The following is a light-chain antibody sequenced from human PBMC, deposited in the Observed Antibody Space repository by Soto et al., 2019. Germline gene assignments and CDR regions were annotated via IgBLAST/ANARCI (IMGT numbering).Light chain of an antibody. CDR1: NIGSKS. Sequence: SYELTQPPSVSVAPGQTARITCGGNNIGSKSVHWYQQKPGQAPVLVVYDDSDQPSGIPERFSGSNSGNTATLTISRVEAGDEADYYCQVWDSSSDEVFGTGTKV. J-gene: IGLJ1*01. CDR3: QVWDSSSDEV. V-gene: IGLV3-21*02. CDR2: DDS.